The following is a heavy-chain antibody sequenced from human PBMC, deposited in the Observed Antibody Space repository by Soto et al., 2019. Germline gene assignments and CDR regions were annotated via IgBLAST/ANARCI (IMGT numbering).Heavy chain of an antibody. CDR2: IYHSGST. D-gene: IGHD3-3*01. V-gene: IGHV4-30-2*01. J-gene: IGHJ5*02. CDR3: AREGGHYYDFWSGYSTGWFDP. CDR1: GGSISSGGYF. Sequence: SETLSLTCAVSGGSISSGGYFWSWIRQPPGKGLEWIGYIYHSGSTYYNPSLKSRVSISVDRSKNQFSLKLSSVTAADTAVYYCAREGGHYYDFWSGYSTGWFDPWGQGTLVTVSS.